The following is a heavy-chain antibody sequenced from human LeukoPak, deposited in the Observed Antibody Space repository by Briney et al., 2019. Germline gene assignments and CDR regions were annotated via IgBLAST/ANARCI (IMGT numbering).Heavy chain of an antibody. V-gene: IGHV3-21*01. Sequence: GGSLRLSCVASGFTFRSYSVNWVRQAPGKGLEWVSYLSSTGDIYYADSVKGRFTISRDNAQNSLYLQMNSLRVEDTAVYYCARDYNWGFDYWGQGTLVTVSS. J-gene: IGHJ4*03. CDR3: ARDYNWGFDY. CDR1: GFTFRSYS. CDR2: LSSTGDI. D-gene: IGHD3-16*01.